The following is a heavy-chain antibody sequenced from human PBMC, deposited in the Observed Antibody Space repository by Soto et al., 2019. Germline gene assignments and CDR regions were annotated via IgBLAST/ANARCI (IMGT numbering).Heavy chain of an antibody. D-gene: IGHD3-22*01. Sequence: EVQLLESGGDLVQPGGSLRLSCAASGFTFSSFALTWVRQAPGKGLESVSTISVGAGSTYYAGSVKGRFTITRDNCKSTLYLLMNSLRAMDTAVYYCARDGDDNLLSDAFDILGRGTIVTV. CDR3: ARDGDDNLLSDAFDI. CDR1: GFTFSSFA. CDR2: ISVGAGST. V-gene: IGHV3-23*01. J-gene: IGHJ3*02.